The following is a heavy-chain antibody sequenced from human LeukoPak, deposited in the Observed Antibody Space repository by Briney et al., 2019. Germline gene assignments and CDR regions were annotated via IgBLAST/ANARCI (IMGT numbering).Heavy chain of an antibody. CDR1: GYTFTGHY. J-gene: IGHJ4*02. D-gene: IGHD6-6*01. V-gene: IGHV1-2*02. CDR2: INPTSGT. CDR3: ARDLGWSSSH. Sequence: VASVKVSCKASGYTFTGHYMNWVRLAPGQGLEWMGWINPTSGTTYAQKFQDRVTMTRDTSINTAYMELSGLRSADTAVYYCARDLGWSSSHWGQGTLVTVSS.